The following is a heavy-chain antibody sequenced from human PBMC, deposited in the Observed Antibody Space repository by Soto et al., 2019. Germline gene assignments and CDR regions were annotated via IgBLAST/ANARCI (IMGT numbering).Heavy chain of an antibody. CDR3: ARDQPGYSYGYGLGY. V-gene: IGHV3-21*01. Sequence: EVQLVESGGGLVKPGGSLRLSCAASGFTFSSYRMNWVRQAPGKGLEWVSSISSSSSYRYYADSVKGRFTISRDNAKNSLYLQLNSLRAEDTAVYYCARDQPGYSYGYGLGYWGQGTLVTVSS. CDR1: GFTFSSYR. CDR2: ISSSSSYR. J-gene: IGHJ4*02. D-gene: IGHD5-18*01.